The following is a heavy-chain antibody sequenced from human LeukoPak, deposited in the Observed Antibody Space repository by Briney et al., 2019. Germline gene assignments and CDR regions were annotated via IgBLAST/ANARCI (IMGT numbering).Heavy chain of an antibody. D-gene: IGHD3-16*01. J-gene: IGHJ4*02. Sequence: ASVKVSCKASGYTFTRYYMHWVRQAPGQGLEWMGWINPNSGGTNYAQKFQGRVTMTRNTSTSTAYMELSSLRSEDTAVYYCARGGGSSANYWGQGTLVTVSS. CDR2: INPNSGGT. CDR3: ARGGGSSANY. V-gene: IGHV1-2*02. CDR1: GYTFTRYY.